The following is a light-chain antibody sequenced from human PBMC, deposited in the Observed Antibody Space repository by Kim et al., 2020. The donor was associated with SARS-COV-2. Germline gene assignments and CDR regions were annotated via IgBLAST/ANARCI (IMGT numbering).Light chain of an antibody. J-gene: IGLJ1*01. CDR3: SSLIDSIDFDV. CDR2: EVS. V-gene: IGLV2-14*01. CDR1: RSDIGDSNY. Sequence: SITISCTVTRSDIGDSNYVSWYRQHPDTAPKLIIYEVSNRPSGVSDRFSGSKSDSTASLTISGLQPEDEAEYFCSSLIDSIDFDVFGTGTKVTVL.